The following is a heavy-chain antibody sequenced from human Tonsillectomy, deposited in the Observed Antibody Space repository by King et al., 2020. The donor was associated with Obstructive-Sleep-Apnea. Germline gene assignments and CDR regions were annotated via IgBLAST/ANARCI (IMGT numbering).Heavy chain of an antibody. Sequence: VQLVESGGGAVQPGRSLRLSCVVSGFTFSSYAMHWVRQAPGKGLEWVAVISYYGGNKYYADSVKGRFTISRDNSKDTLYLQMNNLRPEDTAVFYCAGQLELPYYYYVMDVWGQGTTVTVSS. D-gene: IGHD1-7*01. V-gene: IGHV3-30*04. CDR3: AGQLELPYYYYVMDV. J-gene: IGHJ6*02. CDR1: GFTFSSYA. CDR2: ISYYGGNK.